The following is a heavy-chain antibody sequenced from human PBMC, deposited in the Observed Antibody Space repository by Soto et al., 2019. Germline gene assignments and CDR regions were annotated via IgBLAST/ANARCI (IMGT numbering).Heavy chain of an antibody. J-gene: IGHJ4*02. CDR3: SHIDPKIVTAWGHGGFDV. CDR1: GFSVSSSGEG. CDR2: IYWDADK. V-gene: IGHV2-5*02. D-gene: IGHD2-21*02. Sequence: QITLKESGPTLVKPTQTLTLTCTVSGFSVSSSGEGVGWIRQPPGKALEWLALIYWDADKRYSPSLKSGLSLTTDTSKYPVVLTLTNMDPVETATYYCSHIDPKIVTAWGHGGFDVWCQGNLVTVSS.